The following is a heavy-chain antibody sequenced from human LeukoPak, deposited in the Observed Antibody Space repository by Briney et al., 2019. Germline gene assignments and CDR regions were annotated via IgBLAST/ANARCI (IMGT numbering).Heavy chain of an antibody. CDR3: ASLWFGEFIDY. V-gene: IGHV3-66*02. Sequence: GGSLRLSCAASGFTVSSNYMSWVRQALGKGLEWVSVIYSGGSTYYADSVKGRFTISRDNSKNTLYLQMNSLRAEDTAVYYCASLWFGEFIDYWGQGTLVTVSS. CDR1: GFTVSSNY. J-gene: IGHJ4*02. D-gene: IGHD3-10*01. CDR2: IYSGGST.